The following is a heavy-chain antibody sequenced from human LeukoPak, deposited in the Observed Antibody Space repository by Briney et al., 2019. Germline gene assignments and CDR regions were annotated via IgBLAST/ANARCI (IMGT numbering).Heavy chain of an antibody. D-gene: IGHD3-16*02. CDR1: GFTFSNYG. CDR3: AREGGITFGGVIEDY. CDR2: IYSGGST. Sequence: PGGSLRLSCAASGFTFSNYGMHWVRQAPGKGLEWVSVIYSGGSTYYADSVKGRFTISRDNSKNTLYLQMNSLRAEDTAVYYCAREGGITFGGVIEDYWGQGTLVTVSS. J-gene: IGHJ4*02. V-gene: IGHV3-53*01.